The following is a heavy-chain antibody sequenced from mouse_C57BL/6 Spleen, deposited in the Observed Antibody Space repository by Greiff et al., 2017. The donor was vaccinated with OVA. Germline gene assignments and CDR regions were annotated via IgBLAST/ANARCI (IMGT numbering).Heavy chain of an antibody. J-gene: IGHJ4*01. V-gene: IGHV1-64*01. CDR2: IHPNSGST. CDR3: ARYYYDYEYAMDY. Sequence: QVQLQQPGAELVKPGASVKLSCKASGYTFTSYWMHWVKQRPGQGLEWIGMIHPNSGSTNYNEKFKSKATLTVDKSSSTAYMQLSSLTSEDSAVYYCARYYYDYEYAMDYWGQVTSVTVSS. D-gene: IGHD2-4*01. CDR1: GYTFTSYW.